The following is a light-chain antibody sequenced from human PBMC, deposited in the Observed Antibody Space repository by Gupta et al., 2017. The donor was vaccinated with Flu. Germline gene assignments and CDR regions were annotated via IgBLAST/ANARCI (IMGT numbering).Light chain of an antibody. CDR3: QSYDSSRSVWV. CDR2: GNS. CDR1: SSNTGAGYD. V-gene: IGLV1-40*01. Sequence: QSVLTQPPSGSGAPGQRVTTSCTGSSSNTGAGYDVPWYQQLPGTAPKLLIYGNSNRRSGVPDRFSGSKSGTSAAVATTGLQAEDEADYYCQSYDSSRSVWVFGGGTKLTVL. J-gene: IGLJ3*02.